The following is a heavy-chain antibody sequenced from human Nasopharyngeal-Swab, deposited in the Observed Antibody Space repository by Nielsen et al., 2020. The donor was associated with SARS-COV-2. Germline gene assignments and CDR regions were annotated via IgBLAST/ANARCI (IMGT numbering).Heavy chain of an antibody. CDR3: ASHYDSSGYYYRFLGAFDI. CDR2: INTNTGNP. Sequence: WVRRAPGQGLEWMGWINTNTGNPTYAQGFTGRFVFSLDTSVSTAYLQISSLKAEDTAVYYCASHYDSSGYYYRFLGAFDIWGQGTMVTVSS. D-gene: IGHD3-22*01. V-gene: IGHV7-4-1*02. J-gene: IGHJ3*02.